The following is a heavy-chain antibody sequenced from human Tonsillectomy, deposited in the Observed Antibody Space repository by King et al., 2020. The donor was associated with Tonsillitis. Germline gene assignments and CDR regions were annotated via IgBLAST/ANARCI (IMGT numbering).Heavy chain of an antibody. CDR2: IYSGDSDT. V-gene: IGHV5-51*01. CDR1: GYSFTSYW. J-gene: IGHJ4*02. CDR3: ARPAGYCSSTSAGCYFEY. Sequence: VQLVESGAEVKKPGESLKISCKGSGYSFTSYWIGWVRQMPGKGLEWMGIIYSGDSDTRYSPSFQGQVTFSADKSISTAYLQWSSLKASDTAMYYCARPAGYCSSTSAGCYFEYWGQGTLVTVSS. D-gene: IGHD2-2*01.